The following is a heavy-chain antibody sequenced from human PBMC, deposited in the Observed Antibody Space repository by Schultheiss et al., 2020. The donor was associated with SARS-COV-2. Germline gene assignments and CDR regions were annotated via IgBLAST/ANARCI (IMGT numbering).Heavy chain of an antibody. Sequence: SETLSLTCTVSGGSISSYYWSWIRQPPGKGLEWIGEINHSGSTNYNPSLKSRVTISVDKSKNQFSLKLSSVTAADTAVYYCAREFGYCSGGSCYSYYYYGMDVWGQGTTVTVSS. V-gene: IGHV4-34*01. CDR1: GGSISSYY. J-gene: IGHJ6*02. CDR2: INHSGST. D-gene: IGHD2-15*01. CDR3: AREFGYCSGGSCYSYYYYGMDV.